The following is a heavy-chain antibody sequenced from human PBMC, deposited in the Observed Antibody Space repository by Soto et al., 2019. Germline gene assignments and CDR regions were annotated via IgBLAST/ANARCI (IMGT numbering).Heavy chain of an antibody. Sequence: QVELTESGPGLVRPSETLSLNCTVSGGSVSSRTYYWSWVRQAPGNALEWTAYIHYSGGTEYSPSLKSRGTISIETSSNHFSMKLTPVTAADPAVYYCARKRWSGGGHYWGEGALVTVSS. J-gene: IGHJ4*02. CDR3: ARKRWSGGGHY. CDR1: GGSVSSRTYY. D-gene: IGHD3-3*01. V-gene: IGHV4-61*03. CDR2: IHYSGGT.